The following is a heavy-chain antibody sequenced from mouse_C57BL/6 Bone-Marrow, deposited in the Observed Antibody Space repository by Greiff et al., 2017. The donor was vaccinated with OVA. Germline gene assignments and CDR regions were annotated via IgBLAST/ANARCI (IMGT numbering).Heavy chain of an antibody. CDR2: IDPENGDT. CDR1: GFNIKDDY. CDR3: TPITTVVAH. Sequence: VQLQQSGAELVRPGASVKLSCTASGFNIKDDYMHWVKQRPEQGLEWIGWIDPENGDTEYASKFQGKATITADTSSNTAYLQLSSLTSEDTAVYYCTPITTVVAHWGQGTTLTVSS. V-gene: IGHV14-4*01. J-gene: IGHJ2*01. D-gene: IGHD1-1*01.